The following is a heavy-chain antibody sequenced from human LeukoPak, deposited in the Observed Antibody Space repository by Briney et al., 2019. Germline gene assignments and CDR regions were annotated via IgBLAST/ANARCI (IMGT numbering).Heavy chain of an antibody. CDR3: VEGGYDFCFDY. Sequence: GGSLRLSCAASGFTFSSYSMNWVRQAPGKGLEWVSYISSSSSTIYYADSVEGRFTISRDNAKNSLYLQMNSLRAEDTAVYYCVEGGYDFCFDYWGQGTLVTVSS. CDR1: GFTFSSYS. CDR2: ISSSSSTI. J-gene: IGHJ4*02. D-gene: IGHD5-12*01. V-gene: IGHV3-48*01.